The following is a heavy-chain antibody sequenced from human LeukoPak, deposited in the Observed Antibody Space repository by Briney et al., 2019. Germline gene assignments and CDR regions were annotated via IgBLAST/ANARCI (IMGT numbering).Heavy chain of an antibody. CDR1: GLAFSDYW. CDR2: IKSKTDGGTT. J-gene: IGHJ4*02. CDR3: TTRITMIVVAITTLFDY. V-gene: IGHV3-15*01. Sequence: GGSLRLSCAASGLAFSDYWMSWVRQAPGKGLEWVGRIKSKTDGGTTDYAAPVKGRFTISRDDSKNTLYLQMNSLKTEDTAVYYCTTRITMIVVAITTLFDYWGQGTLVTVSS. D-gene: IGHD3-22*01.